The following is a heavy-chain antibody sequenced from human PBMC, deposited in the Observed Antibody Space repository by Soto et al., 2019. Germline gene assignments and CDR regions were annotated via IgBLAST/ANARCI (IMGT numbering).Heavy chain of an antibody. Sequence: PGGSLRLSCAASGFTFSSYSMNWVRQAPGKGLEWVSYISSGSSTKNYADSVKGRFTISRDNAKNSLYLQMNSLRAEDTAVYYCARDPSGRLLHGVDVWGQGTTVTVSS. V-gene: IGHV3-48*01. CDR2: ISSGSSTK. CDR3: ARDPSGRLLHGVDV. D-gene: IGHD1-26*01. CDR1: GFTFSSYS. J-gene: IGHJ6*02.